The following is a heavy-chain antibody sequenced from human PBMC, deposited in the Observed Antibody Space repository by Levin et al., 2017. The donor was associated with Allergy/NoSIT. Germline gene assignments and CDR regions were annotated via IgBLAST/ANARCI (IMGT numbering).Heavy chain of an antibody. D-gene: IGHD2-15*01. CDR2: ISGTGENI. CDR3: ARCSGGRCYTPLDY. CDR1: GFTFSSYG. J-gene: IGHJ4*02. Sequence: GESLKISCAASGFTFSSYGMSWVRQAPGKGLEWVSAISGTGENIYYADSVKGRFTISRDNSKNTLFLQVNSLRAEDTAVYYCARCSGGRCYTPLDYWGQGTLVTVSS. V-gene: IGHV3-23*01.